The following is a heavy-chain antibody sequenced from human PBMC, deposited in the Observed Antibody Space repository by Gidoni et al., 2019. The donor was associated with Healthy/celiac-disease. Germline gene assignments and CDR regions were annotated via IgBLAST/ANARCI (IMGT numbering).Heavy chain of an antibody. D-gene: IGHD6-19*01. CDR3: ARRGSGSFDY. V-gene: IGHV3-23*01. CDR1: GFTFSSYA. Sequence: EVQLLESGGGLVQPGGSLRLSCADSGFTFSSYAMSCVRQAPGKGLEWVSAISGSGGSTYYADSVKGRFTISRDNSKNTLYLQMNSLRAEDTAVYYCARRGSGSFDYWGQGTLVTVSS. CDR2: ISGSGGST. J-gene: IGHJ4*02.